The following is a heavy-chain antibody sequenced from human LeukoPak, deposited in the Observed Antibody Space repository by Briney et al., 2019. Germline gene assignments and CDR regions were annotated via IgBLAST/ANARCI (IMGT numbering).Heavy chain of an antibody. CDR2: ISYDGSNK. V-gene: IGHV3-30*18. CDR1: VFTFSSYG. CDR3: AKGFTKNWFDP. D-gene: IGHD2-8*01. Sequence: GRSLRLSCAASVFTFSSYGMHWVRQAPGKGLEWVAVISYDGSNKYYADSVKGRFTISRDNSKNTLYLQMNSLRAEDTAVYYCAKGFTKNWFDPWGQGTLVTVSS. J-gene: IGHJ5*02.